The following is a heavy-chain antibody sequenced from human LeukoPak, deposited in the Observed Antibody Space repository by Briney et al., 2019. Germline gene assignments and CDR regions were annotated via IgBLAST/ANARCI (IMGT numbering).Heavy chain of an antibody. CDR3: ARVSSGWFLF. CDR2: IIPIFGTA. V-gene: IGHV1-69*13. D-gene: IGHD6-19*01. Sequence: ASVKVSCKASGGTFSSYAISWVRQAPGQGLEWMGGIIPIFGTANYAQKFQGRVTITADESTSTAYMELSSLRSDDTAVYYCARVSSGWFLFWGQGTLVTVSS. CDR1: GGTFSSYA. J-gene: IGHJ4*02.